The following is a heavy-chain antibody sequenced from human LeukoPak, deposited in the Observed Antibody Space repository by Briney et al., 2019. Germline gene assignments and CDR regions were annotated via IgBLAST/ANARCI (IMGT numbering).Heavy chain of an antibody. CDR1: GGSFSGYY. CDR2: INHSGST. CDR3: ARTNSGGSCNYYYYYGMDV. V-gene: IGHV4-34*01. D-gene: IGHD2-15*01. Sequence: PSETLSLTCAVYGGSFSGYYWSWIRQPPGKGLEWIGKINHSGSTNYNPSLKSRVTISVDTSKNQFSLKLSSVTAADTAVYYCARTNSGGSCNYYYYYGMDVWGQGTTVTVSS. J-gene: IGHJ6*02.